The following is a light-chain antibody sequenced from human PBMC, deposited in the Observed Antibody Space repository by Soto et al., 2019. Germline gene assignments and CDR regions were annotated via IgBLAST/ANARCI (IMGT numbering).Light chain of an antibody. J-gene: IGKJ2*01. Sequence: EMVLTQSPGTLSLSPGERATLPCRASQSVSSSYLAWDQQKPGQAPRLLIYGASYRATGIPDRFSGRGSGTDFTLTISRLEPEDFAVYYCQQYDDSLSSFTFGQGTNLEIK. CDR1: QSVSSSY. CDR3: QQYDDSLSSFT. CDR2: GAS. V-gene: IGKV3-20*01.